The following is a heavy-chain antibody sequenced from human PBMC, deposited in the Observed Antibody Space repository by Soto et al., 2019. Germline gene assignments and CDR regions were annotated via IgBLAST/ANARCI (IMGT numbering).Heavy chain of an antibody. D-gene: IGHD6-13*01. CDR2: INHSGST. V-gene: IGHV4-34*01. Sequence: SETLSLTCAVYGGSFSGYYWSWIRQPPGKGLEWIGEINHSGSTNYNPSLKSRVTISVDTSKNQFSLKLSSVTAADTAVYYCARAEVAAAGTDYWGQGTLVTVSS. CDR3: ARAEVAAAGTDY. J-gene: IGHJ4*02. CDR1: GGSFSGYY.